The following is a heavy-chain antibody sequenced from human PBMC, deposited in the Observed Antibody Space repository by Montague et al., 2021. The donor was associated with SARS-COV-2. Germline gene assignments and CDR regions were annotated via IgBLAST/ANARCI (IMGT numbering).Heavy chain of an antibody. CDR2: ISSSGATI. CDR3: ATNKYCTLHDCLHGRHYFDH. V-gene: IGHV3-48*03. Sequence: SLRLSCAASGFAFFNFDMTWVRRAPGRGLEWISDISSSGATILYADSLKGRFTISRDNIQKSLYLQMNSLRAEDTAVYYCATNKYCTLHDCLHGRHYFDHWGQGTLVTVSS. J-gene: IGHJ4*02. D-gene: IGHD2-8*01. CDR1: GFAFFNFD.